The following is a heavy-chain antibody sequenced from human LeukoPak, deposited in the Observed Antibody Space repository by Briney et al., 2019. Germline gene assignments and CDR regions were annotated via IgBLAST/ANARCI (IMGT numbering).Heavy chain of an antibody. V-gene: IGHV1-46*01. CDR2: INPIGGST. J-gene: IGHJ4*02. D-gene: IGHD3-22*01. CDR3: ARDSLYYYDSSGFDY. CDR1: GYTFTRYY. Sequence: ASGKVSCKASGYTFTRYYMHWVRQAPGQVLEWMGIINPIGGSTSYAQKFKGRVNMPRHTSKNTVYMELHSLRSEDTAVYYCARDSLYYYDSSGFDYWGQGTLVTVSS.